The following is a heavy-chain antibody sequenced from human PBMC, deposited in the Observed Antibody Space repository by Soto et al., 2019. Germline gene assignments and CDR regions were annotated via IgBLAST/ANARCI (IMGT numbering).Heavy chain of an antibody. J-gene: IGHJ6*02. D-gene: IGHD2-21*02. CDR3: AREETAWPLAYGLDV. CDR2: IGRRSDI. V-gene: IGHV3-21*01. CDR1: GFSFSTYS. Sequence: GGSLRLSCEASGFSFSTYSMHWVRQAPGKGLEWVSSIGRRSDIYYADSVKGRFTISRDDAKNSVSLQMNSLRDEDTAVYYCAREETAWPLAYGLDVWGQGTTVTSP.